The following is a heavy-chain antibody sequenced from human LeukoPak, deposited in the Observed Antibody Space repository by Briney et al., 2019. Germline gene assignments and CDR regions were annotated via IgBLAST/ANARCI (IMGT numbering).Heavy chain of an antibody. CDR1: GGTFSSYA. CDR2: IIPIFGTA. CDR3: AREHKYYDSSGYYYKAFDI. Sequence: SVKVSCKASGGTFSSYAISWVRQAPGQGLEWMGGIIPIFGTANYAQKFRGRVTITTDESTSTAYMELSSLRSEDTAVYYCAREHKYYDSSGYYYKAFDIWGQGTMVTVSS. J-gene: IGHJ3*02. V-gene: IGHV1-69*05. D-gene: IGHD3-22*01.